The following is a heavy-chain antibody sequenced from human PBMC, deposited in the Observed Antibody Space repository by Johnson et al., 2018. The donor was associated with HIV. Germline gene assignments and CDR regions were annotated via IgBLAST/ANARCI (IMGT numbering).Heavy chain of an antibody. V-gene: IGHV3-64*01. CDR1: GFTFSSYA. D-gene: IGHD1-26*01. Sequence: VQLVESGGGLVQPGGSLRLSCAASGFTFSSYAMSWVRQAPGKGLEWVSAISSNGGSTYYANSVKGRFPISRDNSKNTLYLQMGSLRAEAMSVYYCARVGPRSRDAFDIWGQGTMVTVSS. J-gene: IGHJ3*02. CDR3: ARVGPRSRDAFDI. CDR2: ISSNGGST.